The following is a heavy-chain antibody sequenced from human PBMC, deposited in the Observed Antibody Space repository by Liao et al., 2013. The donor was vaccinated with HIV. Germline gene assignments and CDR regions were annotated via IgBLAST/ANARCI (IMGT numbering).Heavy chain of an antibody. CDR1: GASINSESYY. CDR2: FYVSGAT. Sequence: QVQLQESGPGLVKPSQTLSLTCTVSGASINSESYYWSWIRQPAGKGLEWIGRFYVSGATIYNPSLKSRVTISLGTSKNHFSLKLTSVTAADTAVYYCAREHAYRPPWSVPQYYYSYMDVWGKGTTVTVSS. D-gene: IGHD3-3*01. CDR3: AREHAYRPPWSVPQYYYSYMDV. V-gene: IGHV4-61*02. J-gene: IGHJ6*03.